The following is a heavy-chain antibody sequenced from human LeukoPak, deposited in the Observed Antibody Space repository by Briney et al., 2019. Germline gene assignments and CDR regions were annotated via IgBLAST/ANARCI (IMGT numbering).Heavy chain of an antibody. CDR3: ARHLNGDYFDY. V-gene: IGHV4-59*01. J-gene: IGHJ4*02. CDR1: GGSIRSYY. Sequence: PSETLSLTCTVSGGSIRSYYWSWIRQPPGKRLEWIGYIYYSGSTNYNPSLKSRVTISVDTSKNHFSLKLSSVTAADTAVYYCARHLNGDYFDYWGQGTLVTVSS. D-gene: IGHD4-17*01. CDR2: IYYSGST.